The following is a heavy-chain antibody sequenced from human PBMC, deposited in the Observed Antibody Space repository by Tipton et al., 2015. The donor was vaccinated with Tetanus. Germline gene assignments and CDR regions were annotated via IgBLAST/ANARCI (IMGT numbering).Heavy chain of an antibody. CDR1: GGSISSSSYY. CDR3: ARGDIMITFGGVMRGYYFDY. Sequence: TLSLTCTVSGGSISSSSYYWGWIRQPPGKGLEWIGSIYYSGSTYYNPSLKSRVTISVDTSKNQFSLKLSSVTAADTAVYYCARGDIMITFGGVMRGYYFDYWGQGTLVTVSS. CDR2: IYYSGST. D-gene: IGHD3-16*01. V-gene: IGHV4-39*01. J-gene: IGHJ4*02.